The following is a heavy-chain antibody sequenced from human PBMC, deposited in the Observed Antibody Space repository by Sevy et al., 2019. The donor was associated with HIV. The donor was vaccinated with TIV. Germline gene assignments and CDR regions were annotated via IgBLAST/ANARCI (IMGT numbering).Heavy chain of an antibody. V-gene: IGHV4-59*01. Sequence: SETLSLTCSVSYGPISAYYWNWIRQSPGKGLEWIGYIHYSGSTNYNPSFKSRVTMSLDTSKNQFPLQLNSVTAADTALYYCARAPPVRSGDDSLNWFDPWGRGTLVTVSS. CDR2: IHYSGST. J-gene: IGHJ5*02. CDR3: ARAPPVRSGDDSLNWFDP. D-gene: IGHD5-12*01. CDR1: YGPISAYY.